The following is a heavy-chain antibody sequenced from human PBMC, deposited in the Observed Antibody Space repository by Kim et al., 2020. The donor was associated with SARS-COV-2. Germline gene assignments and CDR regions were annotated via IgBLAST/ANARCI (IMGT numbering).Heavy chain of an antibody. Sequence: GGSLRLSCAASGFTFSSYGMHWVRQAPGKGLEWVAVISYDGSNKYYADSVKGRFTISRDNSKNTLYLQMNSLRAEDTAVYYCAKDLRHCSGGSCWGSFDYWGQGTLVTVSS. D-gene: IGHD2-15*01. CDR2: ISYDGSNK. V-gene: IGHV3-30*18. J-gene: IGHJ4*02. CDR3: AKDLRHCSGGSCWGSFDY. CDR1: GFTFSSYG.